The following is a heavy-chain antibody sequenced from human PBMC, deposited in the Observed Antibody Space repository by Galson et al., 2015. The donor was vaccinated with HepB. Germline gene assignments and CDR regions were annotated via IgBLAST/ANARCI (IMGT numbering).Heavy chain of an antibody. D-gene: IGHD5-18*01. J-gene: IGHJ6*02. CDR2: ISSSNSYI. V-gene: IGHV3-21*01. Sequence: SVRLSCAASGFTFSSYSMNWVRQAPGKGLEWVSSISSSNSYIYYADSVKGRFTISRDNAKNSLYLQMNSLRAEDTAVYYCARDGYSYGFQNYYYGMDVWGQGTMVTVSS. CDR1: GFTFSSYS. CDR3: ARDGYSYGFQNYYYGMDV.